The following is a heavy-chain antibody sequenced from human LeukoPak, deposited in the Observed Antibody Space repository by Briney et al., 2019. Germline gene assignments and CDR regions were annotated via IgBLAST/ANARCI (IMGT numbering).Heavy chain of an antibody. CDR1: GGSISSGSYY. Sequence: PPQTLSLTCTVSGGSISSGSYYWSWIRQPAGKGLEWIGRIYTSGSTNYNPSLKSRVTISVDTSKNQFSLKLSSVTAADTAVYYCARVVVVAAYNWFDPWGQGTLVTVSS. V-gene: IGHV4-61*02. CDR3: ARVVVVAAYNWFDP. D-gene: IGHD2-15*01. CDR2: IYTSGST. J-gene: IGHJ5*02.